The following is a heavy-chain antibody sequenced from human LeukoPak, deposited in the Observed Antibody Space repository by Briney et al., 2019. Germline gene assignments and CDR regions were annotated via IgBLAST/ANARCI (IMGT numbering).Heavy chain of an antibody. J-gene: IGHJ4*02. D-gene: IGHD2-2*01. CDR2: LSGSGGDT. V-gene: IGHV3-23*01. CDR3: AKDPYGTRYFDY. CDR1: GFTFTRNA. Sequence: PGGSLRLSCAASGFTFTRNALSWVRQAPGKGLEWVSSLSGSGGDTYYADSVKGRFTISRDNAKNTVYLQMNSLRAEATAVYYCAKDPYGTRYFDYWGQGTLVTVSS.